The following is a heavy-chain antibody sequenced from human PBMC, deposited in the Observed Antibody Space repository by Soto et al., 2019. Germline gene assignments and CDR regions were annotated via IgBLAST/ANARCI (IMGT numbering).Heavy chain of an antibody. J-gene: IGHJ4*02. CDR3: ARETSDYGGNSRFDY. V-gene: IGHV3-7*01. D-gene: IGHD4-17*01. CDR2: IKPDGGEK. CDR1: GFTFSGYW. Sequence: SCVASGFTFSGYWMSWVRQAPGKGLEWVANIKPDGGEKYYVDSVKGRFTISRDNAKNSLYLQMNSLRAEDTAVYYCARETSDYGGNSRFDYWGQGTLVTVSS.